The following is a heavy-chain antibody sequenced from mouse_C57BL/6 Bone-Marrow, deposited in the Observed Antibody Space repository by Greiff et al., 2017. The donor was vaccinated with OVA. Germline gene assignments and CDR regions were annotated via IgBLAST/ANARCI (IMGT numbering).Heavy chain of an antibody. J-gene: IGHJ2*01. D-gene: IGHD2-2*01. CDR1: GYTFTSYG. CDR3: ARGGDPMVLWFDY. CDR2: IYPRSGNT. V-gene: IGHV1-81*01. Sequence: QVQLQQSGAELARPGASVKLSCKASGYTFTSYGISWVKQRTGQGLEWIGEIYPRSGNTYYNEKFKSKATLTVDKSSSTAYMQLSSLTSEDSAVYYCARGGDPMVLWFDYWGQGTTLTVSS.